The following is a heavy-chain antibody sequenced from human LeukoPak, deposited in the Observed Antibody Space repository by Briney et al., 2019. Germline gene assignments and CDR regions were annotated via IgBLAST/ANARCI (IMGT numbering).Heavy chain of an antibody. J-gene: IGHJ6*03. CDR2: FSDSGNF. Sequence: ASETLSLTCTVSGGSISKYSWSWTRQPPGKGLEWIGYFSDSGNFKYSPSLKSRVIISIDRSENQFSLQLSSVTDADTAVYYCARGRDGYNLNFYYMDVWGKGATVTVSS. CDR1: GGSISKYS. CDR3: ARGRDGYNLNFYYMDV. V-gene: IGHV4-59*01. D-gene: IGHD5-24*01.